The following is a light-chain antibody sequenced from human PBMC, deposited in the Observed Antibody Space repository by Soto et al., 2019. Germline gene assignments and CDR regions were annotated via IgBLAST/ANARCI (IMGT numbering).Light chain of an antibody. V-gene: IGKV3-20*01. CDR3: QQYGSSPPYA. J-gene: IGKJ2*01. CDR2: GAS. CDR1: QSVSSRY. Sequence: EIVLTQSPGTLSLSPGERATLACRASQSVSSRYLAWYQQKPGQAPRLLIYGASSRATGIPDRFSGSGSGTDFTLTISRLEPEDFTVYYCQQYGSSPPYAFGQGTKLEIK.